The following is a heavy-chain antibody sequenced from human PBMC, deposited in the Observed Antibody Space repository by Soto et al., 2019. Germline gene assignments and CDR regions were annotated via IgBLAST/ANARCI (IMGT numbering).Heavy chain of an antibody. Sequence: QLQLQESGPGLVKPSETLSLTCTVSGGSISSSGYYWGRIRQPPGKGLEWIGSIYYSGSTYYNPSLKSRVTISVDTSKNQFSLKLNSVTAADTAVYYCARRGGYKYGYNYWGQGTLVTVSS. V-gene: IGHV4-39*01. CDR1: GGSISSSGYY. D-gene: IGHD5-18*01. CDR2: IYYSGST. CDR3: ARRGGYKYGYNY. J-gene: IGHJ4*02.